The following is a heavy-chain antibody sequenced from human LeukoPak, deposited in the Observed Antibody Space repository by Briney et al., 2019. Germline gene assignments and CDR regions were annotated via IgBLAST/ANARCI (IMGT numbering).Heavy chain of an antibody. V-gene: IGHV1-46*01. D-gene: IGHD3-3*01. Sequence: ASVKVSCKASGYTFTSYYMHWVRQAPGQGLEWMGIINPSGGSTSYAQKFQGGVTMTRDTSTSTVYMELSSLRSEDTAVYYCARDPPTTIFGVVDTSGYYYYGMDVWGQGTTVTVSS. J-gene: IGHJ6*02. CDR1: GYTFTSYY. CDR3: ARDPPTTIFGVVDTSGYYYYGMDV. CDR2: INPSGGST.